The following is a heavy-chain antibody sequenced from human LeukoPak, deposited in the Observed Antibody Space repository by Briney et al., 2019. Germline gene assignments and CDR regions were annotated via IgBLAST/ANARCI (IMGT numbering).Heavy chain of an antibody. CDR2: IYYSGST. J-gene: IGHJ4*02. CDR3: ARHVRGTTRNYYFDY. D-gene: IGHD1-1*01. CDR1: GGSISSSSYY. Sequence: SETLSLTCTVSGGSISSSSYYWGWIRQPPGKGLEWIGSIYYSGSTYYNPSLKSRVTISVDTSKNQFSLKLSSVTAADTAVYCCARHVRGTTRNYYFDYWGQGTLVTVSS. V-gene: IGHV4-39*01.